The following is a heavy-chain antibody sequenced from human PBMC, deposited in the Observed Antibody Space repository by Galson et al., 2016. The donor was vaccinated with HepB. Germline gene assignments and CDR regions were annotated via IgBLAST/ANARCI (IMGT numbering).Heavy chain of an antibody. CDR2: IYNSGRT. CDR3: ARDDSGGWYGFHYGMDV. V-gene: IGHV4-59*01. CDR1: GASISGYY. D-gene: IGHD6-19*01. Sequence: SETLSLTCTVSGASISGYYLSWIRQPPGKGLEWIGYIYNSGRTNYNPSLKSRVTISVDTSKNQFSLKLSSVTAADTAVYYCARDDSGGWYGFHYGMDVWGQGTTVTVSS. J-gene: IGHJ6*02.